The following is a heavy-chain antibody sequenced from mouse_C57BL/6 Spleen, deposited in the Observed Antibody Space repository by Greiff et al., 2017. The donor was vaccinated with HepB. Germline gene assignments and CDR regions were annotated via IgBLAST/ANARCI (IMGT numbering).Heavy chain of an antibody. D-gene: IGHD2-14*01. CDR2: IDPSDSYT. V-gene: IGHV1-59*01. CDR1: GYTFTSYW. J-gene: IGHJ4*01. CDR3: ARIGIYYAMDY. Sequence: VQLQQPGAELVRPGTSVKLSCKASGYTFTSYWMHWVKQRPGQGLEWIGVIDPSDSYTNYNQKFKGKATLTVDTSSSTAYMQLSSLTSEDSAVYYCARIGIYYAMDYWGQGTSVTVSS.